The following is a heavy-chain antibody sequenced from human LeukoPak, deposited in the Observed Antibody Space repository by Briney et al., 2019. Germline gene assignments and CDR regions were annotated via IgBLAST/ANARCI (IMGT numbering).Heavy chain of an antibody. J-gene: IGHJ4*02. CDR1: GYTFTSYG. D-gene: IGHD3-16*02. Sequence: ASVKVSCKASGYTFTSYGISWVRQAPGQGLEGMGWISPYNSNTNYAHKLQGRVTLTTDTSTTTAYMELRSLRSDDTAVYYCARVPSYRPLDYWGLGTLVTVSS. CDR2: ISPYNSNT. V-gene: IGHV1-18*01. CDR3: ARVPSYRPLDY.